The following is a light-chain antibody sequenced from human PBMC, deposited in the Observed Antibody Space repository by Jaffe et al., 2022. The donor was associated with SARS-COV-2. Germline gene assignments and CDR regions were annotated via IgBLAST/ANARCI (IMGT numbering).Light chain of an antibody. V-gene: IGKV1-12*01. CDR3: QQAHSLPWT. J-gene: IGKJ1*01. CDR2: SVS. CDR1: QGISNW. Sequence: DIQMTQSPSSVSASVGDRVTITCRASQGISNWLVWYQQKPGKAPKLLMDSVSSLQSGVPSRFSGSGFETDFTLTISSLQPEDFATYYCQQAHSLPWTFGQGTKVEIK.